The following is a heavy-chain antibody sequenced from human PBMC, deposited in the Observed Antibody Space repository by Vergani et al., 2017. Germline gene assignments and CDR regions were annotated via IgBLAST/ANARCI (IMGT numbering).Heavy chain of an antibody. J-gene: IGHJ4*02. CDR2: ISSSGSTI. CDR1: GFTFSDYY. V-gene: IGHV3-11*01. Sequence: QVQLVESGGGLVKPGGSLRLSCAASGFTFSDYYMSWIRPAPGKGLEWVSYISSSGSTIYYADTVKGRFTISRDNAKNSLYLQMNSLRAEDTTVYYCARAGQQLVHMYYFDYWGQGTLVTVSS. CDR3: ARAGQQLVHMYYFDY. D-gene: IGHD6-13*01.